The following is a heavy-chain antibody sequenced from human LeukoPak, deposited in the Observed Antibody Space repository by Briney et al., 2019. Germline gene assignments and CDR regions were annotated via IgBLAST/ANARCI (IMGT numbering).Heavy chain of an antibody. CDR3: ARDVNLGWLSRYYFDH. J-gene: IGHJ4*02. V-gene: IGHV3-23*01. CDR1: GFTFSGYA. CDR2: ISGSGGST. Sequence: GSLRLSCAASGFTFSGYAMSWVRQAPGKGLEWVSAISGSGGSTYYADSVKGRFTISRDNSKNTLYLQMNSLRAEDTAVYYCARDVNLGWLSRYYFDHWGQGTLVTVSS. D-gene: IGHD3-3*01.